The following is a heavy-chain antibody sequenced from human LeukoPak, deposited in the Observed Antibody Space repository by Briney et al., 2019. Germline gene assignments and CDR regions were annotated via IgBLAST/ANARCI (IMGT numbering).Heavy chain of an antibody. D-gene: IGHD3-3*01. CDR3: ARGTKGTYDFWSGYYPVYFDY. V-gene: IGHV4-59*01. CDR2: IYYSGST. CDR1: GGSISSYY. J-gene: IGHJ4*02. Sequence: SETLSLTCTVSGGSISSYYWSWIRQPPGKGLEWIGYIYYSGSTNYNPSLKSRVTISVDTSKNQFSLKLSSVTAADTAVYYCARGTKGTYDFWSGYYPVYFDYWGQGTLVTVSS.